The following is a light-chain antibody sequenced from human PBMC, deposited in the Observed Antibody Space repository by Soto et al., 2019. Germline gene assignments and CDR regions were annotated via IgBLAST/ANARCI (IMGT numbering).Light chain of an antibody. CDR3: QTWGTGIVV. Sequence: QPVLTQSPSASASLGASVKLTCTLSSGHSSYAIAWHQQQPEKGPRYLMKLNSDGSHSKGDGIPDRFSGSSSGAERYLTISSLQSEDAADDYCQTWGTGIVVFGGGTKLTVL. V-gene: IGLV4-69*01. J-gene: IGLJ2*01. CDR1: SGHSSYA. CDR2: LNSDGSH.